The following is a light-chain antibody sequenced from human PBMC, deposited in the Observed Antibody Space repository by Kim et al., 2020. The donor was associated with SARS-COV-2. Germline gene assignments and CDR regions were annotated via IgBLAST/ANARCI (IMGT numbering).Light chain of an antibody. Sequence: CAVVGDRVTILCRASQDTSHYVAWFQQQPGKAPKSLIHAASGLQSGVPSKFSGSGSGTDFTLTISSLQPEDFATYYCQQYYSYPQTFGGGTKLEI. V-gene: IGKV1-16*02. CDR2: AAS. CDR3: QQYYSYPQT. CDR1: QDTSHY. J-gene: IGKJ4*01.